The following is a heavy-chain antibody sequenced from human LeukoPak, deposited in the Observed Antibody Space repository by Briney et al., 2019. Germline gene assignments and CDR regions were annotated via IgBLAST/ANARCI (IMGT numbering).Heavy chain of an antibody. CDR3: ARPYYYDSRIDP. D-gene: IGHD3-22*01. Sequence: PSETLSLTCTVSGGSISSGDYYWSWIRQPPGKGLEWIGYFYYSGSAYYNPSLKSRVTISVDTSKNQCSLKLSSVTAADTAVYYCARPYYYDSRIDPWGQGTLVTVSS. V-gene: IGHV4-30-4*01. CDR2: FYYSGSA. CDR1: GGSISSGDYY. J-gene: IGHJ5*02.